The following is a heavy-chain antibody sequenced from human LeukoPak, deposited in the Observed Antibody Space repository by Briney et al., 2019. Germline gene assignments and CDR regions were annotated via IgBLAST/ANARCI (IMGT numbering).Heavy chain of an antibody. J-gene: IGHJ4*02. Sequence: ASVKVSCKASGYTFTSYAMHWVRQAPGQRLEWMGWSNAGNGNTKYSQEFQGRVTITRDTSASTAYMELSSLRSEDTAVYYCARGRGTDYGDYGGDYWGQGTLVTVSS. V-gene: IGHV1-3*02. D-gene: IGHD4-17*01. CDR3: ARGRGTDYGDYGGDY. CDR2: SNAGNGNT. CDR1: GYTFTSYA.